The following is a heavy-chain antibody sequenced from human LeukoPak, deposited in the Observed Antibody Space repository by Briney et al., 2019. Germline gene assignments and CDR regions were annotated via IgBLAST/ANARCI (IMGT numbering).Heavy chain of an antibody. V-gene: IGHV4-34*01. J-gene: IGHJ4*02. D-gene: IGHD4-17*01. Sequence: SETLSLTCAVYGGSFYDFYWIWIRQPPGKGRVGFGEINHSGSNNYKPSLNSGITISVDTTRNQFSVKLSSVTAADTAVYYCARYHGASLRSKALGIDYWGQGTMVTVSS. CDR1: GGSFYDFY. CDR2: INHSGSN. CDR3: ARYHGASLRSKALGIDY.